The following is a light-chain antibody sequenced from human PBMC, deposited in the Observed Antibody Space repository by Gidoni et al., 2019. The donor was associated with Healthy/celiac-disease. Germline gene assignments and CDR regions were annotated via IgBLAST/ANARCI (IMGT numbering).Light chain of an antibody. CDR3: CSYAGSAWV. V-gene: IGLV2-11*02. J-gene: IGLJ3*02. CDR1: SSDVCGYNS. CDR2: DVS. Sequence: QSALTQPRSVSGSPGQSVPISCTGTSSDVCGYNSVSWYQQPPGKAPKLMIYDVSKRPSGVPDRLSGSKSGNTASLTISGLQDEDEADYYCCSYAGSAWVFGGGTKLTVL.